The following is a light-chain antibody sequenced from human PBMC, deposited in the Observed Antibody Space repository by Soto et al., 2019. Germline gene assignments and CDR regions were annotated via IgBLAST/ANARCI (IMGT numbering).Light chain of an antibody. CDR2: GAS. V-gene: IGKV3-20*01. Sequence: EIVLTQSPGTLSLSPGERATLSCRASHSVSSSYLAWYQQKPGQAPRLLIYGASSRATGIPDRFSGSGSGTHFTLTISRLEPEDFAVYYCQQYRSSPPITFGQGTRLEIK. CDR1: HSVSSSY. J-gene: IGKJ5*01. CDR3: QQYRSSPPIT.